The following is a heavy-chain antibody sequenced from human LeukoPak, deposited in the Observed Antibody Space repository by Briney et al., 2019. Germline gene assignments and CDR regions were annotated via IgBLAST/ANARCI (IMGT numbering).Heavy chain of an antibody. CDR1: GFTFSSYS. V-gene: IGHV3-21*01. CDR3: ARESRYCSGGSCSPSNWFDP. D-gene: IGHD2-15*01. CDR2: ISSISSYI. Sequence: PGGSLRLSCAASGFTFSSYSMNWVRHAPERGLEWVSSISSISSYIYYADSVKGRFTISRDNAKNSLYLQMNSLRAEDTSVYYCARESRYCSGGSCSPSNWFDPWGQGTRVTVSS. J-gene: IGHJ5*02.